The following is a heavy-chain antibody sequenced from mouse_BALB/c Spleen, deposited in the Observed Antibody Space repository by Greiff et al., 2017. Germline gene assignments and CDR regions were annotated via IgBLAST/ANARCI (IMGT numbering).Heavy chain of an antibody. D-gene: IGHD2-9*01. CDR2: IHYSGST. V-gene: IGHV3-1*02. CDR1: GYSITSGYS. CDR3: ARSLLWLRRTDYFDY. Sequence: DVQLQESGPDLVKPSQSLSLTCTVTGYSITSGYSWHWIRQFPGNKLEWMGYIHYSGSTNYNPSLKSRISITRDTSKNQFFLQLNSVTTEDTATYYCARSLLWLRRTDYFDYWGQGTTLTVSS. J-gene: IGHJ2*01.